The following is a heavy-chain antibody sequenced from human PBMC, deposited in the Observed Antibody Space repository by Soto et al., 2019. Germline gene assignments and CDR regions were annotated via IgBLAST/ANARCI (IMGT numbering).Heavy chain of an antibody. V-gene: IGHV1-69*01. CDR1: GGTMRSVA. CDR3: ARGADAFGYNWQYVPFEV. Sequence: QVQLVQSGAEVKNPGSSVNVSCKTVGGTMRSVAFSWVRQAPGQGLEWMGGIIPAFATPNHAQKFQDRVTISADESTSTVYMELRRPRSEDSAVYFCARGADAFGYNWQYVPFEVWGQGTQITVSS. D-gene: IGHD1-20*01. J-gene: IGHJ4*02. CDR2: IIPAFATP.